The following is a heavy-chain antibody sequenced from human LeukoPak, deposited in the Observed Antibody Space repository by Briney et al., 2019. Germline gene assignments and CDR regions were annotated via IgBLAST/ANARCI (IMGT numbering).Heavy chain of an antibody. CDR3: AREGAAVFDY. CDR2: ISSDGTTK. J-gene: IGHJ4*02. CDR1: GFTFNSYP. Sequence: GRSLRLSCAVSGFTFNSYPIHWVRQAPGKGLEWVAVISSDGTTKYYADSVKGRFTISRDNSKNTLYLQMNSLRAEDTAVYYCAREGAAVFDYWGQGTLVTVSS. D-gene: IGHD6-13*01. V-gene: IGHV3-30*04.